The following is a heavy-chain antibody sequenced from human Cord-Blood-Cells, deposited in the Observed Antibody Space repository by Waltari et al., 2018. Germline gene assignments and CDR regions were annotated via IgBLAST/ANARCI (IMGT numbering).Heavy chain of an antibody. Sequence: QVQLQESGPGLVKLSGTLSLTCAVSGGYISSSNCWRWVRQPPGKGLEWIGEIYHSGSTNYNPSLKSRVTISVDKSKNQFSLKLSSVTAADTAVYYCARAIYYDSSGYYYYFDYWGQGTLVTVSS. V-gene: IGHV4-4*02. CDR1: GGYISSSNC. J-gene: IGHJ4*02. D-gene: IGHD3-22*01. CDR2: IYHSGST. CDR3: ARAIYYDSSGYYYYFDY.